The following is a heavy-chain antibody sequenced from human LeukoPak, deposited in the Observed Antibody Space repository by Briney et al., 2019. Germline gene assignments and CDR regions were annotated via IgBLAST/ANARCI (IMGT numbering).Heavy chain of an antibody. CDR3: TIATSYCSGGSCPVFDY. J-gene: IGHJ4*02. CDR1: GFTFGDYA. V-gene: IGHV3-49*04. Sequence: GGSLRLSWTASGFTFGDYAMSWVRQAPGKGLEWVGFIRSKAYGGTTEYAASVKGRFTISRDDSKSIAYLQMNSLKTEDTAVYYCTIATSYCSGGSCPVFDYWGQGTLVTVSS. D-gene: IGHD2-15*01. CDR2: IRSKAYGGTT.